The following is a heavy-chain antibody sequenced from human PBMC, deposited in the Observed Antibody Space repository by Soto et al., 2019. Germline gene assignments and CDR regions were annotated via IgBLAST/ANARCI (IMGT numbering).Heavy chain of an antibody. CDR2: IVVGSGNT. CDR1: GNTVPNYA. CDR3: AADPDYYDSSGYSFGAFDI. V-gene: IGHV1-58*02. J-gene: IGHJ3*02. D-gene: IGHD3-22*01. Sequence: SVKVSCKASGNTVPNYAIHWVRQAPGQRLEWIGWIVVGSGNTNYAQKFQERVTITRDMSTSTAYMELSSLRSEDTAVYYCAADPDYYDSSGYSFGAFDIWGQGTMVTVSS.